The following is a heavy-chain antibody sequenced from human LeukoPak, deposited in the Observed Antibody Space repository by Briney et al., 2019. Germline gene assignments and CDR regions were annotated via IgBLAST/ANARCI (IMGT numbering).Heavy chain of an antibody. D-gene: IGHD6-13*01. J-gene: IGHJ5*02. Sequence: ASVKVSCKASGYTFTNFGISWVRQAPGQGLEWMGWIGPYTGKTNYAQKFQGRVTITRDTSASTAYMELSSLRSEDTAVYYCARATRIAAAYKNNWFDPWGQGTLVTVSS. V-gene: IGHV1-18*01. CDR2: IGPYTGKT. CDR1: GYTFTNFG. CDR3: ARATRIAAAYKNNWFDP.